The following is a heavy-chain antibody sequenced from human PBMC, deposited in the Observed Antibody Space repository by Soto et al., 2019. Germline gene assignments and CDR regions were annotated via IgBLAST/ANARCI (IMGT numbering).Heavy chain of an antibody. Sequence: SETLSLTGAVYGGSFSGYYWSWIRQPPGKGLEWIGEINHSGSTNYNPSLKSRVTISVDTSKNQFSLKLSSVTDADTAVYYCTRGRTFGYCSGGSGYQYYFDCWGRRTLVTVCS. CDR3: TRGRTFGYCSGGSGYQYYFDC. CDR1: GGSFSGYY. V-gene: IGHV4-34*01. CDR2: INHSGST. J-gene: IGHJ4*02. D-gene: IGHD2-15*01.